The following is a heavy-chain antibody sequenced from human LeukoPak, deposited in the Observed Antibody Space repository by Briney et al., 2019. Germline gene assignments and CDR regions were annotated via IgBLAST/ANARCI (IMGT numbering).Heavy chain of an antibody. J-gene: IGHJ4*02. D-gene: IGHD3-9*01. V-gene: IGHV1-69*13. CDR2: IIPIFGTA. CDR3: ASDPSVLRYFDWPDYFDY. Sequence: SAKVSCKASGGTFSSYAISWVRQAPGQGLEWMGGIIPIFGTANYAQKFQGRVTITADESTSTAYMELSSLRSEDTAVYYCASDPSVLRYFDWPDYFDYWGQGTLVTVSS. CDR1: GGTFSSYA.